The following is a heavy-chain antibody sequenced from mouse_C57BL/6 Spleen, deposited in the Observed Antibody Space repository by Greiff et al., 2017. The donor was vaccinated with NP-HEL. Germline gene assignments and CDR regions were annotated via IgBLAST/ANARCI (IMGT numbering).Heavy chain of an antibody. CDR1: GFTFPDYY. V-gene: IGHV7-3*01. CDR3: ARYPYLYYYGSSPWYFDV. D-gene: IGHD1-1*01. Sequence: EVQLVESGGGLVQPGGSLSLSCAASGFTFPDYYISWVRQPPRKALEWLGFIRNKANGYTTEYSASVKGRFTISRDNSQSILYLQMNALRAEDSATYYCARYPYLYYYGSSPWYFDVWGTGTTVTVSS. J-gene: IGHJ1*03. CDR2: IRNKANGYTT.